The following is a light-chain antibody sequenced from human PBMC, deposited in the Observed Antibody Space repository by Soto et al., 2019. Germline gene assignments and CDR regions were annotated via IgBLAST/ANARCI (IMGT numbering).Light chain of an antibody. Sequence: QSVLTQPPSASGSPGQSVTISCTGTSSDVGGYNYVSWYQQHPGKAPKVIIYDVSKRPSGVPDRFSGSKSGNTASLIVSGLQTEDEADYYCGSHAGSSAVFGGGTKLTVL. CDR3: GSHAGSSAV. CDR2: DVS. J-gene: IGLJ2*01. V-gene: IGLV2-8*01. CDR1: SSDVGGYNY.